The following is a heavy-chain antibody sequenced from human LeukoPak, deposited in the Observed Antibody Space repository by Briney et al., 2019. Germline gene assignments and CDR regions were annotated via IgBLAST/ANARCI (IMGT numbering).Heavy chain of an antibody. CDR1: GASFSSSY. CDR3: VRGNYDNRGYSNAFDI. Sequence: PSETLSLTCTVSGASFSSSYWSWVRQPPGKRLEWIGFIYYNGNTNSNPSLKSRVTISADTSKNQFSPKLTSVTAADTAVYYCVRGNYDNRGYSNAFDIWGQGAMVTVSS. V-gene: IGHV4-59*01. D-gene: IGHD3-22*01. J-gene: IGHJ3*02. CDR2: IYYNGNT.